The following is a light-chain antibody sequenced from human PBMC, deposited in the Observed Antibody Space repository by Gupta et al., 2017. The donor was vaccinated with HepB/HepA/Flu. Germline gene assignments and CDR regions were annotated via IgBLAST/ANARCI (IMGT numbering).Light chain of an antibody. J-gene: IGKJ1*01. CDR3: QQRDSTPWT. CDR2: AAS. Sequence: DIQMTQSPSSLPASVGDRVTITCRASQSISSYLNWYQQKPGKAPKLLIYAASRLQSGVPSRFSGSGSGTDFTLTISRLQPEDFATYYCQQRDSTPWTFGQGTKVEIK. CDR1: QSISSY. V-gene: IGKV1-39*01.